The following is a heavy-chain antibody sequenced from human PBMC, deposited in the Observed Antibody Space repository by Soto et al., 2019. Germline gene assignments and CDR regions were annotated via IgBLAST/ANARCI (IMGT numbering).Heavy chain of an antibody. CDR3: AKDQEVALSMFIVVVGYGMDV. J-gene: IGHJ6*02. CDR1: GFTFSNYG. V-gene: IGHV3-30*18. CDR2: ISYDGSNK. Sequence: PGGPLRLSCAASGFTFSNYGMHWVRQAPGKGLEWVAVISYDGSNKYYADSVKGRFTISRDNSKNTLYLQMNSLRAEDTAVYYCAKDQEVALSMFIVVVGYGMDVWGQGTTVSVSS. D-gene: IGHD2-15*01.